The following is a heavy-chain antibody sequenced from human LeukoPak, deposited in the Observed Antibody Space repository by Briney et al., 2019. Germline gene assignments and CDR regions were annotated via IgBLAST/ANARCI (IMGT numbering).Heavy chain of an antibody. J-gene: IGHJ4*02. CDR3: ARGQRGYCSSTSCYMSPD. D-gene: IGHD2-2*02. CDR2: INHSGST. CDR1: GFTFSSYG. V-gene: IGHV4-34*01. Sequence: LRLSCAASGFTFSSYGMHWVRQPPGKGLEWIGEINHSGSTNYNPSLKSRVTISVDTSKNQFSLKLSSVTAADTAVYYCARGQRGYCSSTSCYMSPDWGQGTLVTVSS.